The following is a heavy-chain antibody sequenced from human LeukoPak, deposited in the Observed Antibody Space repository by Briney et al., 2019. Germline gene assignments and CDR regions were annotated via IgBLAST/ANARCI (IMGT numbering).Heavy chain of an antibody. J-gene: IGHJ6*03. CDR3: AREGDGSGKAYYYYYMDV. CDR1: GFTFDDYG. Sequence: GGSLRLSCAASGFTFDDYGMSWVRQAPGKGLEWVSGINWNGGSTGYADSVKGRFTISRDNAKNSLYLQMNSLRAEDTALYYCAREGDGSGKAYYYYYMDVWGKGTTVTVSS. V-gene: IGHV3-20*04. CDR2: INWNGGST. D-gene: IGHD3-10*01.